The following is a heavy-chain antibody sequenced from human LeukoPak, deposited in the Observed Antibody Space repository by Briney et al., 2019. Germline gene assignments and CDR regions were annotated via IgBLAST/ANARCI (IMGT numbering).Heavy chain of an antibody. CDR1: GFTFSSYA. CDR2: ISDSGGTT. V-gene: IGHV3-23*01. J-gene: IGHJ4*02. D-gene: IGHD3-22*01. CDR3: AKDQIRRYYDSSH. Sequence: GGSLRLSCAASGFTFSSYAMSWVRQAPGKGLEWVSAISDSGGTTYYADSVKGRFTISRDNSKNTLNLQMNSLRAEDTAVYYCAKDQIRRYYDSSHWGQGTLVTVSS.